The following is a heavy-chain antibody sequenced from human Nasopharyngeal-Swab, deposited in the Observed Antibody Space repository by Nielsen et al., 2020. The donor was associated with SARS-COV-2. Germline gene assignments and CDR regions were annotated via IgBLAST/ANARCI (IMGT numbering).Heavy chain of an antibody. CDR3: ARVNPVSGSYYDAIDI. J-gene: IGHJ3*02. CDR2: IRSKVSDYAT. CDR1: GFSLSSYW. V-gene: IGHV3-73*01. Sequence: GGSLRLSCAASGFSLSSYWMSWVRQASGKGLEWIGRIRSKVSDYATTYGVSVKGRFTFSRDDSKNTAYLQMNSLKTEDTAVYYCARVNPVSGSYYDAIDIWGQGTMVTVSS. D-gene: IGHD1-26*01.